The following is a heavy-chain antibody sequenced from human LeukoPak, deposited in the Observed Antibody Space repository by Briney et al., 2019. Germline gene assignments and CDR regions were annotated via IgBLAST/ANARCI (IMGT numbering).Heavy chain of an antibody. CDR1: GGSISSGGYY. CDR2: IYYSGST. Sequence: SETLSLTCTVSGGSISSGGYYWSWIRQHPGKGLEWIGYIYYSGSTYYNPSLKSRVTISINTSKNQFSLKLSSVPAADTAVYYCARFFNGFDPWGQGTLVTVSS. V-gene: IGHV4-31*03. D-gene: IGHD2-8*01. CDR3: ARFFNGFDP. J-gene: IGHJ5*02.